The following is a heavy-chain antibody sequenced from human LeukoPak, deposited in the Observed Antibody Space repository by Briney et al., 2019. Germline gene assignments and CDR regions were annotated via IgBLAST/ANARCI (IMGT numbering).Heavy chain of an antibody. CDR3: ARGKRHAFGELLSDY. CDR1: GGSISSSNW. Sequence: SETLSLTCAVSGGSISSSNWWSWVRQPPGKGLEWIGEIYHSGSTNYNPSLKSRVTISVDKSKNQFSLKLSSVTAADTAVYYCARGKRHAFGELLSDYWGQGTLVTVSS. D-gene: IGHD3-10*01. J-gene: IGHJ4*02. CDR2: IYHSGST. V-gene: IGHV4-4*02.